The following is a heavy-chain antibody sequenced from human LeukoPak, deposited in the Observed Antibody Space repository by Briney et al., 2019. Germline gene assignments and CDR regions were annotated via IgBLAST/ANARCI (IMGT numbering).Heavy chain of an antibody. J-gene: IGHJ4*02. D-gene: IGHD3-22*01. CDR1: GFSFRNYA. CDR3: AKDGTGGYYYLDY. V-gene: IGHV3-23*01. Sequence: GGSLRLSCAASGFSFRNYAMSWVRQAPGKGLEWVPGISGSADSTYYADSVKGRFTISRDNSKNTLYLQMNSLRDEDTAVYYCAKDGTGGYYYLDYWGQGTLVTVSS. CDR2: ISGSADST.